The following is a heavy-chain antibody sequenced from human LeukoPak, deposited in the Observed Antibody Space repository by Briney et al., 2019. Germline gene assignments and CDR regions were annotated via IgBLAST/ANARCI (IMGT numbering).Heavy chain of an antibody. CDR1: GFTVSSNY. Sequence: QPGGSLRLSCAASGFTVSSNYMSWVRQAPGKGLEWVSVIYSGGSTYYADSVKGRFTISRDNSKNTLYLQMNSLRAEDTAVYYCARAVAWGPYYFDYWGQGTLVTVSS. D-gene: IGHD3-16*01. V-gene: IGHV3-66*01. J-gene: IGHJ4*02. CDR3: ARAVAWGPYYFDY. CDR2: IYSGGST.